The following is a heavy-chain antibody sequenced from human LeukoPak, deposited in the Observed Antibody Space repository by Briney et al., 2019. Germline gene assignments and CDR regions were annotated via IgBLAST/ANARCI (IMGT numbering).Heavy chain of an antibody. D-gene: IGHD3-16*02. Sequence: GGSLRLSCAASGFTFSSYWMNWVRQAPGKGLEWVSYISSSGSTIYYADSVKGRFTISRDNAKNSLYLQMNSLRAEDTAVYYCARATYVWGSYRANWFDPWGQGTLVTVSS. CDR2: ISSSGSTI. CDR3: ARATYVWGSYRANWFDP. V-gene: IGHV3-48*04. CDR1: GFTFSSYW. J-gene: IGHJ5*02.